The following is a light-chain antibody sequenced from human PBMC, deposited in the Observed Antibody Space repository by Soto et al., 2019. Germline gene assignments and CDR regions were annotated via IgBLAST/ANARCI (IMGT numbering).Light chain of an antibody. V-gene: IGLV2-14*03. CDR2: DII. Sequence: QSALTQPASVSGSPGQSITISCTGTSSDIGAFTSVSWYHHHPGKAPKLIIYDIIHRPSGVSDRFSGSKSVNTASLTVSGLQPEDEANYYCSSYSRTTTLVVFGGGTKVTVL. CDR3: SSYSRTTTLVV. J-gene: IGLJ2*01. CDR1: SSDIGAFTS.